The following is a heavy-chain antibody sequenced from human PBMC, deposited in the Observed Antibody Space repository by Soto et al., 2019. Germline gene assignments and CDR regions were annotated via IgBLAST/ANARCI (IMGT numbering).Heavy chain of an antibody. CDR3: ERVRTMRTASAIRSPSGMDA. D-gene: IGHD6-25*01. Sequence: ASVKVSCPASGYTFTSYDINWVRQATGQGLEWMGWMNPNSGNTGYAQKFQGRVTMTRNTSISTAYMELSSLRSEDTAVYYCERVRTMRTASAIRSPSGMDAWPPGNTVTVSS. CDR1: GYTFTSYD. J-gene: IGHJ6*02. V-gene: IGHV1-8*01. CDR2: MNPNSGNT.